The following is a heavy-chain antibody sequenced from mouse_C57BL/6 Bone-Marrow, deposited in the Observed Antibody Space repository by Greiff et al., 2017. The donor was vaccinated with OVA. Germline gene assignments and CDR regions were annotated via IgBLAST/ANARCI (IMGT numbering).Heavy chain of an antibody. J-gene: IGHJ2*01. V-gene: IGHV5-9*01. Sequence: EVNVVESGGGLVKPGGSLKLSCAASGFTFSSYTMSWVRQTPEKRLEWVATISGGGGNTYYPDSVKGRFTISRDNAKNTLYLQMSSLRSEDTALYYCARLEKGLLGDYWGQGTTLTVSS. D-gene: IGHD3-3*01. CDR2: ISGGGGNT. CDR1: GFTFSSYT. CDR3: ARLEKGLLGDY.